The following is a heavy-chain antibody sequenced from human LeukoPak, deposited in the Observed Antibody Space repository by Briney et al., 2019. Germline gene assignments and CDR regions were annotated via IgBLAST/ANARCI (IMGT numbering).Heavy chain of an antibody. V-gene: IGHV3-23*01. D-gene: IGHD5-12*01. CDR2: ISGSGGST. Sequence: GGSLRLSCAASGFTFGSYAMSWVRQAPGKGLEWVSAISGSGGSTYYADSVKGRFTISRDNSKNTLYLQMNSLRAEDTAVYYCARDSSNGGLVDYWGQGTLVTVSS. CDR1: GFTFGSYA. CDR3: ARDSSNGGLVDY. J-gene: IGHJ4*02.